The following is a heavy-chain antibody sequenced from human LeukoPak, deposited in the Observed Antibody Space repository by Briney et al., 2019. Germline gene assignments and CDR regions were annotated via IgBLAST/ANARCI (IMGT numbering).Heavy chain of an antibody. CDR3: ARRLGYLVWFFDY. CDR2: IYYSGST. CDR1: GGSISSYY. Sequence: PSETLSLTCTVSGGSISSYYWSWIRPPPGKGREWIGYIYYSGSTNYNPSLKSRVTISGDTSKTQFSLKLSSVTAADTAVYYCARRLGYLVWFFDYWGQGTLVTVSS. D-gene: IGHD3-9*01. V-gene: IGHV4-59*08. J-gene: IGHJ4*02.